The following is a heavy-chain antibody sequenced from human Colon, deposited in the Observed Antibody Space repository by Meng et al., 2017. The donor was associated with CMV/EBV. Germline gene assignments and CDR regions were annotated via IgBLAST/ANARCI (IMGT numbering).Heavy chain of an antibody. V-gene: IGHV3-23*01. J-gene: IGHJ4*02. CDR3: AKSDSSGFYYKPIDY. CDR2: ISSGGATT. CDR1: GFTFSPYA. D-gene: IGHD3-22*01. Sequence: SGFTFSPYAISWVRQSPGKGLEWVSAISSGGATTYYADSVKGRFTISRDNSKNTVFLQVNSLRAEDAAVYYCAKSDSSGFYYKPIDYWGQGTLVTVSS.